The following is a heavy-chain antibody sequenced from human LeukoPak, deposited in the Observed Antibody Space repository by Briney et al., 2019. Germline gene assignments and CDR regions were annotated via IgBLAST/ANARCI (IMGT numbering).Heavy chain of an antibody. CDR2: ISSSGSTK. CDR1: GFTFSAYY. J-gene: IGHJ4*02. CDR3: ARADCSSTSCYEFDY. D-gene: IGHD2-2*01. V-gene: IGHV3-11*04. Sequence: GGSLRLSCAASGFTFSAYYMRWIRQAPGKGLEWVSYISSSGSTKYYADSVKGRFTISRDNAKNSLYLQMNSLRAEDTAVYYCARADCSSTSCYEFDYWGQGALVTVSS.